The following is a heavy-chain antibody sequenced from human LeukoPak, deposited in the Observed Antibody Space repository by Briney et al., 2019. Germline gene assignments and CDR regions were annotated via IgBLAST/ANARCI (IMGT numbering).Heavy chain of an antibody. Sequence: GSLRLSCAASGFTFSSYGMSWVRQAPGKGLEWVSGIRSSGDSTYYADSVKGRFTISRDNAKNSLYLQMNSLRAEDTAVYYCAELGITMIGGVWGKGTTVTISS. CDR3: AELGITMIGGV. J-gene: IGHJ6*04. CDR2: IRSSGDST. CDR1: GFTFSSYG. D-gene: IGHD3-10*02. V-gene: IGHV3-23*01.